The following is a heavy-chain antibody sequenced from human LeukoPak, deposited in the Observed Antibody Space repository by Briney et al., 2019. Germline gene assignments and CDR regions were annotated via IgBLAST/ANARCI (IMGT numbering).Heavy chain of an antibody. CDR2: IRYDGSNK. Sequence: SGGSLRLSCAASGFTFSSYGMHWVRQAPGKGLEWVAFIRYDGSNKYYADSVKGRFTISRDNSKNTLYLQMNSLRAEDTAVYYCARDGEVVPAASMDVWGQGTTVTVSS. CDR3: ARDGEVVPAASMDV. CDR1: GFTFSSYG. D-gene: IGHD2-2*01. J-gene: IGHJ6*02. V-gene: IGHV3-30*02.